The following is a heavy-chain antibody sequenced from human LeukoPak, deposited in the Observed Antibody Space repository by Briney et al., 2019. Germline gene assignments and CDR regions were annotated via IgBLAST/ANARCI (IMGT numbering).Heavy chain of an antibody. Sequence: ASVKVSCKASGGTFSSYAISWVRPAPGQGLEGMGIINPSGGSTSYAQKFQGRVTMTSDTSTSTVYMELSSLRSEDTAVYYCARGSLPNWNYVRFIDYWGQGTLVTVSS. CDR3: ARGSLPNWNYVRFIDY. V-gene: IGHV1-46*01. CDR1: GGTFSSYA. CDR2: INPSGGST. D-gene: IGHD1-7*01. J-gene: IGHJ4*02.